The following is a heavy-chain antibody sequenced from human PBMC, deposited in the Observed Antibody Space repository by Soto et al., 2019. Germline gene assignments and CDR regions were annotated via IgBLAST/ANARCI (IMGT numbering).Heavy chain of an antibody. V-gene: IGHV1-58*02. CDR3: AAKALGCRGCDRRDYYYDGMDV. J-gene: IGHJ6*02. Sequence: SVKVSCKASGYTFTSSAMRWVRQARGQRLEWIGWIIVGTGNTKYAQKFQERVTITRDMSTSTAYMELSSLRSEDTAVYYCAAKALGCRGCDRRDYYYDGMDVWGQGTRVTVSS. D-gene: IGHD2-21*02. CDR1: GYTFTSSA. CDR2: IIVGTGNT.